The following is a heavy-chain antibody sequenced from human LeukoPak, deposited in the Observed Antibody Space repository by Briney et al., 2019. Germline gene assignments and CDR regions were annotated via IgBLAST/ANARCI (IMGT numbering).Heavy chain of an antibody. CDR3: AKDIRRLTSCCRTNAFDI. CDR2: ISWNSGSI. J-gene: IGHJ3*02. V-gene: IGHV3-9*01. Sequence: GGSLRLSCAASGFTFDDYAMHWVRQAPGKGLEWVSGISWNSGSIGYADSVKGRFTISRDNAKNSLYLQMNSLRAEDTALYYCAKDIRRLTSCCRTNAFDIWGQGTMVTVSS. CDR1: GFTFDDYA. D-gene: IGHD2-2*01.